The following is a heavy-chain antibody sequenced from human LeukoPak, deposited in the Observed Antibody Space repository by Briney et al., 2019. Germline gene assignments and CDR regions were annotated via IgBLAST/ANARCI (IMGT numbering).Heavy chain of an antibody. J-gene: IGHJ4*02. CDR3: AKDVQWELLGYFDY. Sequence: GGSLRLSCAASGLTFSSYCMNWVRQAPGKGLEFVSYITSTSSTIYYADSVKGRFTISRDNAKNSLYLQMNSLRAEDTALYYCAKDVQWELLGYFDYWGQGTLVTVSS. V-gene: IGHV3-48*04. D-gene: IGHD1-26*01. CDR2: ITSTSSTI. CDR1: GLTFSSYC.